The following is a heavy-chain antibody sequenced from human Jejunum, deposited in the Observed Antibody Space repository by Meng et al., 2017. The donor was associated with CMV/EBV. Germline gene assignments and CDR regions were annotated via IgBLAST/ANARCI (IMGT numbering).Heavy chain of an antibody. CDR3: ARDVWGFDY. D-gene: IGHD7-27*01. CDR1: GYTFTSHY. J-gene: IGHJ4*02. Sequence: VHLLQSGAEVKTPGASVKVSCKVFGYTFTSHYFSWLRQAPGQGLEWMGWISLGNGQTVYGHKLQGRVTVTTDTSTSTAYMELRSLRSDDTAMYYCARDVWGFDYWGQGTLVTVSS. CDR2: ISLGNGQT. V-gene: IGHV1-18*04.